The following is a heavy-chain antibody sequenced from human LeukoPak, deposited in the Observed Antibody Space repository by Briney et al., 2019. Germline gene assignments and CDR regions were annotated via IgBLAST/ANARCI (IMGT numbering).Heavy chain of an antibody. CDR2: IHYSWST. J-gene: IGHJ4*02. V-gene: IGHV4-59*08. D-gene: IGHD6-19*01. CDR1: GGTISSYY. Sequence: SETLSLTCTVSGGTISSYYWNWIRQPPGKGLEWIGYIHYSWSTKYNPSLKSRVTISVDTSKNQFSLKLSSVTAADTAVYYCARWYSSGWAFDYWGQGTLVTVSS. CDR3: ARWYSSGWAFDY.